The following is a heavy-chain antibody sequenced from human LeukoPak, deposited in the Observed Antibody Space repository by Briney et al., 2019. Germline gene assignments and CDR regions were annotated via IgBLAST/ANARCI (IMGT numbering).Heavy chain of an antibody. Sequence: GGSLRLSCAASGFTFSDYWMSWVRQAPAEGPEWVANIKQDGSDKYYVDSVKGRFTISRDNAKNALCLQMNSLRAEDTAVYYCARGEFAWIQGSYGMNVWGQGTTVTVSS. J-gene: IGHJ6*02. CDR2: IKQDGSDK. CDR1: GFTFSDYW. D-gene: IGHD5-18*01. CDR3: ARGEFAWIQGSYGMNV. V-gene: IGHV3-7*01.